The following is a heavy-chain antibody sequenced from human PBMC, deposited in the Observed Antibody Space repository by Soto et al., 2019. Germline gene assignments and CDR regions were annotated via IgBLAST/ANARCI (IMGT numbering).Heavy chain of an antibody. CDR3: ARTEGYPYYFGY. D-gene: IGHD6-13*01. Sequence: GGSLRLSCAASGFTFSSYAMSWVRQAPGKGLEWVSGISGSGGSTYYADSVKGRFTMSRDNSKNTVCLQMNSLRAEDTAVYYCARTEGYPYYFGYWGQGTLVTVSS. CDR2: ISGSGGST. V-gene: IGHV3-23*01. J-gene: IGHJ4*02. CDR1: GFTFSSYA.